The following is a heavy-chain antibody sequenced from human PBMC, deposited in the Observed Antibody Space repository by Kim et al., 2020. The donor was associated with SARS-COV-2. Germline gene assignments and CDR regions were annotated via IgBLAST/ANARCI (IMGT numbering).Heavy chain of an antibody. CDR2: IIHSGGT. V-gene: IGHV4-34*01. CDR1: GRSFNDHY. CDR3: ARGRRESLYFYGLDV. D-gene: IGHD3-16*01. Sequence: SETLSLTCAVYGRSFNDHYWTWIRQAPGKGLEWIGEIIHSGGTNYNPSLKSRVTISVDTSKSQFSLKLTSVTAADTAIYFCARGRRESLYFYGLDVWGQG. J-gene: IGHJ6*02.